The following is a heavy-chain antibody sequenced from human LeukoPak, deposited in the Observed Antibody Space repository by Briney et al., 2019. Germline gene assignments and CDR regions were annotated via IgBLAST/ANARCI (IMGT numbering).Heavy chain of an antibody. CDR1: GGSISSGGYY. D-gene: IGHD1-1*01. CDR3: ARQRRATGTTGSFYYGMDV. Sequence: PSETLSLTCTVSGGSISSGGYYWSWIRQPPGKGLEWIGSIYYSGSTYYNPSLKSRVTISVDTSKNQFSLKLSSVTAADTAVYYCARQRRATGTTGSFYYGMDVWGQGTTVTVSS. J-gene: IGHJ6*02. V-gene: IGHV4-39*01. CDR2: IYYSGST.